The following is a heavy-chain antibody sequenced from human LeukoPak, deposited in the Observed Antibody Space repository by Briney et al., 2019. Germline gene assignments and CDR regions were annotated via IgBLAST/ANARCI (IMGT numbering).Heavy chain of an antibody. V-gene: IGHV4-59*01. CDR3: ATRDYSGYYFDY. J-gene: IGHJ4*02. CDR1: GGSIGSSY. CDR2: IYYNGAT. D-gene: IGHD3-10*01. Sequence: SETLSLTCTVSGGSIGSSYWTWLRQPPGKGLEWIGYIYYNGATNYNPSLKSRVAISVATSKNQFSLNLSSVTAADTAVYYCATRDYSGYYFDYWGQGTLVTVSS.